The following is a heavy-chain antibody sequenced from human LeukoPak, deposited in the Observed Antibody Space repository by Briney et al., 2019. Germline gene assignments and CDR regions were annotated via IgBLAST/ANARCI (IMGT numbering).Heavy chain of an antibody. CDR1: GGTFSSYA. V-gene: IGHV1-69*04. J-gene: IGHJ3*02. CDR3: ARDMFPGGWGSYGACDI. Sequence: ASVKVSCKGSGGTFSSYAISWVRQAPGQGLEWMARIIPILGIANYAQKFQGRVTITADKSTSTAYMELSSLRSEDTAVYYCARDMFPGGWGSYGACDIWGQGTMVAVSS. D-gene: IGHD3-16*01. CDR2: IIPILGIA.